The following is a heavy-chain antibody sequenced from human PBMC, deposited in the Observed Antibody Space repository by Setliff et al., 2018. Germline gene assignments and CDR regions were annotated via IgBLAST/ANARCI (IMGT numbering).Heavy chain of an antibody. CDR3: ARHRRDSSGNYFVGLYYFDY. CDR1: GASISSYY. J-gene: IGHJ4*02. CDR2: INYGGTT. Sequence: SETLSLTCTVSGASISSYYWSWIRQPPGKGLEWIGYINYGGTTNYNPSLKSRVSISLDTSKSQFSLRLSSLTAADTAVYYCARHRRDSSGNYFVGLYYFDYWGQGTPVTVSS. D-gene: IGHD3-22*01. V-gene: IGHV4-59*08.